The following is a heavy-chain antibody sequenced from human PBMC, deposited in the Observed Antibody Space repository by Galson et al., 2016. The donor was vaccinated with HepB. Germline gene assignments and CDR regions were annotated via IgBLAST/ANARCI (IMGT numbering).Heavy chain of an antibody. CDR3: ARQYRGGPSDY. V-gene: IGHV4-4*02. CDR1: GGSIRSSDW. Sequence: ETLSLTCAVSGGSIRSSDWWTWVRQPPGQGLEWIGQIFHSGRVNYTPSLASRVTISVDTSNNHFSLRLTSVTAADTALYYCARQYRGGPSDYWGQGTLVIVSS. J-gene: IGHJ4*02. CDR2: IFHSGRV. D-gene: IGHD5-12*01.